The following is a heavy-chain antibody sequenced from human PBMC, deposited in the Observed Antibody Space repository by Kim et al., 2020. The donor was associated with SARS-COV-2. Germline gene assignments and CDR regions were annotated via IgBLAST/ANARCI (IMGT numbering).Heavy chain of an antibody. Sequence: SETLSLTCTVSSGSISSSSDYWGWIRQPPGKGLEWIATIHYSGSTYYNPSLRSRVTISVDTSKDQFSLKLSSVTAADTAVYYCAKQGQYYSLSGSYYPDWFDPWGRGTLVTVSS. J-gene: IGHJ5*02. D-gene: IGHD3-10*01. CDR1: SGSISSSSDY. CDR3: AKQGQYYSLSGSYYPDWFDP. V-gene: IGHV4-39*01. CDR2: IHYSGST.